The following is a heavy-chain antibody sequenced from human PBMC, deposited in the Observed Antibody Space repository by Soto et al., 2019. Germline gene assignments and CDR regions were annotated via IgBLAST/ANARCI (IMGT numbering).Heavy chain of an antibody. CDR1: GYTFTGYY. CDR2: INPNSGGT. Sequence: ASVKVSCKASGYTFTGYYMHWVRQAPGQGLEWMGWINPNSGGTNYAQKFQGRVTMTRDTSISTAYMELSRLRSDDTAVYYCARDDYGIYNWFGPWGQGTLVTVSS. J-gene: IGHJ5*02. D-gene: IGHD4-17*01. CDR3: ARDDYGIYNWFGP. V-gene: IGHV1-2*02.